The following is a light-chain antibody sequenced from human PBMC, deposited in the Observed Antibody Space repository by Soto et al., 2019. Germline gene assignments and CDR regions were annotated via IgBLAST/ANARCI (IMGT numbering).Light chain of an antibody. CDR3: VLFMGSGTWV. Sequence: QTVVTQEPSFSVSPGGTVTLTCGLSSGSVSTSYYPGWYQQTPGQAPRTLIYNTNTRSSGVPDRVSGSILGTKAALTITGAQADDESDYYCVLFMGSGTWVFGGGTKLTVL. J-gene: IGLJ2*01. CDR2: NTN. V-gene: IGLV8-61*01. CDR1: SGSVSTSYY.